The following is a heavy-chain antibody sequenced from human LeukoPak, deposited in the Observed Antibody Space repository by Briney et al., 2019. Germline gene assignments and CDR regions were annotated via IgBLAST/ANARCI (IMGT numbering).Heavy chain of an antibody. CDR2: ISAYNGNT. CDR1: GYTFTSYG. D-gene: IGHD3-3*01. Sequence: ASVKVSCKASGYTFTSYGISWVRQAPGHGLEWMGWISAYNGNTNYAQKLQGRVTMTTDTSTSTAYMELRSLRSDDTAVYYCARWSDYDFWSGYHSDYWGQGTLVTVSS. V-gene: IGHV1-18*01. J-gene: IGHJ4*02. CDR3: ARWSDYDFWSGYHSDY.